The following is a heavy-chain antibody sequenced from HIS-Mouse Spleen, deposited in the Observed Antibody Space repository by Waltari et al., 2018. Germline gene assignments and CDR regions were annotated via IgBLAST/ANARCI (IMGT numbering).Heavy chain of an antibody. V-gene: IGHV2-70*15. D-gene: IGHD6-19*01. CDR2: IDWDDDK. Sequence: QVTLRESGPALVKPTQTLTLTCTFPGFSLSTSGMCVRCIRQPPGKALEWLARIDWDDDKYYSTSLKTRLTISRDTSKNQVVLTMTNMDPLDTATYYCARIAEGYTSGWYAFDYWGQGTLVTVSS. CDR3: ARIAEGYTSGWYAFDY. CDR1: GFSLSTSGMC. J-gene: IGHJ4*02.